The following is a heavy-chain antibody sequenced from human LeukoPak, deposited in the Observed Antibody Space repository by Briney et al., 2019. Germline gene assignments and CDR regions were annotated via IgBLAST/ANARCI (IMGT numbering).Heavy chain of an antibody. CDR2: TYYRSKWFN. J-gene: IGHJ5*02. CDR1: GDSVSSNSAA. Sequence: SQTLSLTCAISGDSVSSNSAAWNWIRQSPSRGLEWLGRTYYRSKWFNNYEVSVESRLTINPDTSKNQFSLQLNSVTPEDTAVYYCVRGVAGSHWFDPWGQGTQVTVSS. CDR3: VRGVAGSHWFDP. D-gene: IGHD6-19*01. V-gene: IGHV6-1*01.